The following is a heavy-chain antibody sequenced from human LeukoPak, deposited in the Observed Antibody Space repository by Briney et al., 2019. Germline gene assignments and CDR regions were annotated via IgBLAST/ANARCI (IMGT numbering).Heavy chain of an antibody. D-gene: IGHD5-18*01. CDR1: GGTFSSYA. CDR2: IIPIFGTA. J-gene: IGHJ4*02. Sequence: SVKVSCKASGGTFSSYAISWVRQAPGQGLEWMGGIIPIFGTANYAQKFQGRVTITADESTSTAYMELSSLRSEDTAVYYCARDLRYSYGANYFDYWGQGTLVTVSS. CDR3: ARDLRYSYGANYFDY. V-gene: IGHV1-69*13.